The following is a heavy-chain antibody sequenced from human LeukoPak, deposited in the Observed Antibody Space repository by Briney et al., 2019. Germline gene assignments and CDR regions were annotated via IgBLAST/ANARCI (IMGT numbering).Heavy chain of an antibody. Sequence: QSGGSLRLSCAASGFTFNSYGMHWVRQAPGKGLAWVAVISYDGSNKYYADSVKGRFTISRDNSKNTLYLQMNSLTAEDTAVCYCAKDNARSDSNYPYYYYGMDVWGQGTTVTVSS. D-gene: IGHD4-11*01. CDR2: ISYDGSNK. CDR3: AKDNARSDSNYPYYYYGMDV. J-gene: IGHJ6*02. V-gene: IGHV3-30*18. CDR1: GFTFNSYG.